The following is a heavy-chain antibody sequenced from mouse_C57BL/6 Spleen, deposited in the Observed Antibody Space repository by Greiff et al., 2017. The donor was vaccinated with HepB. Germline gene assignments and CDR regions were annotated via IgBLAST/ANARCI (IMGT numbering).Heavy chain of an antibody. V-gene: IGHV1-85*01. D-gene: IGHD1-1*01. Sequence: QVQLQQSGPELVKPGASVKLSCKASGYTFTSYDINWVKQRPGQGLEWIGWIYPRAGSTKYNEKFKGKATLTVDTPSSTAYMELHSLTSEDSAVYFCARYDGSRGGDFDVWGTGTTVTVSS. J-gene: IGHJ1*03. CDR2: IYPRAGST. CDR3: ARYDGSRGGDFDV. CDR1: GYTFTSYD.